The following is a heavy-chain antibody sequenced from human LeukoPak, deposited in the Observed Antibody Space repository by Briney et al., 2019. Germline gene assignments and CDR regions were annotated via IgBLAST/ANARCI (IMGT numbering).Heavy chain of an antibody. CDR2: IYHSGST. CDR3: ARVQQQLVRAFDI. Sequence: GSLRLSCAASRFTFSSYAMSWVRQPPGKGLGWIGEIYHSGSTNYNPSLKSRVTISVDKSKNQFSLKLSSVTAADTAVYYCARVQQQLVRAFDIWGQGTMVTVSS. J-gene: IGHJ3*02. D-gene: IGHD6-13*01. V-gene: IGHV4-4*02. CDR1: RFTFSSYAM.